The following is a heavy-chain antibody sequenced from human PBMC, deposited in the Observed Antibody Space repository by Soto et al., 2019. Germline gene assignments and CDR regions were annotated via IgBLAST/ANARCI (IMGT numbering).Heavy chain of an antibody. V-gene: IGHV3-21*01. CDR3: ARGLIAAAGTPFDY. CDR1: GFTFSSYS. D-gene: IGHD6-13*01. Sequence: EVQLVESGGGLVKPGGSLRLSCAASGFTFSSYSMNWVRQAPGKGLEWVSSISSSSSYIYYADSVKGRFTISRDNAKNSLYLQMNSLRAEDTAVYYCARGLIAAAGTPFDYWGQGTLVTVSS. J-gene: IGHJ4*02. CDR2: ISSSSSYI.